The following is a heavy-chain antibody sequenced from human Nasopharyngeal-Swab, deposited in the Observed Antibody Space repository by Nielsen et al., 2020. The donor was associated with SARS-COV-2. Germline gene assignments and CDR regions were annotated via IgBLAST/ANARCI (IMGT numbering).Heavy chain of an antibody. V-gene: IGHV4-39*01. CDR3: ARLIYGDYFDYYYYMDV. D-gene: IGHD4-17*01. CDR1: GGSIGSSSYY. Sequence: SETLSLTCTVSGGSIGSSSYYWGWIRQPPGKGLEWIGSIYYSGSTYYNPSLKSRVTISVDTSKNQFSLKLSSVTAADTAVYYCARLIYGDYFDYYYYMDVWGKGTTVTVSS. J-gene: IGHJ6*03. CDR2: IYYSGST.